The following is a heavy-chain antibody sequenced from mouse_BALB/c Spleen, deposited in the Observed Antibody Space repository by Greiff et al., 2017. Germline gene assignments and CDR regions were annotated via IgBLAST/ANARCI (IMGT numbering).Heavy chain of an antibody. CDR1: GYTFTSYW. Sequence: QVQLQQPGAELVKPGASVKLSCKASGYTFTSYWMHWVKQRPGQGLEWIGEINPSNGRTNYNEKFKSKATLTVDKSSSTAYMQLSSLTSEDSAVYYCARGDYRYDDFDYWGKGTTLTVSS. J-gene: IGHJ2*01. D-gene: IGHD2-14*01. CDR3: ARGDYRYDDFDY. CDR2: INPSNGRT. V-gene: IGHV1S81*02.